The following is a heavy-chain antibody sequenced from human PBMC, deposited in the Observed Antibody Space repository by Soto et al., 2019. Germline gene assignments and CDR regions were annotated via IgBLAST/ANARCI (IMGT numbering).Heavy chain of an antibody. D-gene: IGHD5-18*01. CDR1: GGSVSSGSYY. V-gene: IGHV4-61*01. CDR2: IYYSGST. J-gene: IGHJ5*02. Sequence: PSETLSLTCTVSGGSVSSGSYYWSWIRQPPGKGLEWIGYIYYSGSTNYNHSLKSRVTISVDTSKNQFSLKLSSVTAADTAVYYFARGSTGYSYANGGDWFDPWGQGTLVTVSS. CDR3: ARGSTGYSYANGGDWFDP.